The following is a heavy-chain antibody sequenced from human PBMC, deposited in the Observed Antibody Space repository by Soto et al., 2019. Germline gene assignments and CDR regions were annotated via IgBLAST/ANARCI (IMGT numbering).Heavy chain of an antibody. CDR3: ARHHLSLAGGAYYFDY. J-gene: IGHJ4*02. CDR1: GFTFSSYE. CDR2: ISSSGSTI. D-gene: IGHD3-16*01. V-gene: IGHV3-48*03. Sequence: EVQLVESGGGLVQPGGSLRLSCAASGFTFSSYEMNWVRQAPGKGLEWVSYISSSGSTIYYADSVKGRFTISRDNAKNSLYLQMNSLRAEDTAVYYCARHHLSLAGGAYYFDYWGQGTLVTVSS.